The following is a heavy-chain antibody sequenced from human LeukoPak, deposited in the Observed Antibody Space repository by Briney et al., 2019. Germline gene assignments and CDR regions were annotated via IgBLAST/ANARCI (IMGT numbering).Heavy chain of an antibody. D-gene: IGHD2-15*01. CDR2: ISSSRSNTI. V-gene: IGHV3-48*03. Sequence: GGSLRLSCGASGFTFSIYEMNWVRQAPGKGLEWVSYISSSRSNTIYYADSVKGRFTISRDDAKNSLYLQMNSLRAEDTAVYYCARIVVVVAALDYWGQGTLVTVSS. J-gene: IGHJ4*02. CDR1: GFTFSIYE. CDR3: ARIVVVVAALDY.